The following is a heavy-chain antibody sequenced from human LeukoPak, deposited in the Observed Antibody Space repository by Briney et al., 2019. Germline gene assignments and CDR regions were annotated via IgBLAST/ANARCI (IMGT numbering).Heavy chain of an antibody. CDR3: AREESYYDNSGYRKHFDY. V-gene: IGHV3-30*01. D-gene: IGHD3-22*01. CDR1: GFTFSRYA. Sequence: GRSLRLSCAASGFTFSRYAMHWVRQAPGRGLEWVAVLSYDGSNKNYADSVKGRFTISRDDSKNTLYLQMNSLRAEDTAVFYCAREESYYDNSGYRKHFDYWGQGTLVTVSS. CDR2: LSYDGSNK. J-gene: IGHJ4*02.